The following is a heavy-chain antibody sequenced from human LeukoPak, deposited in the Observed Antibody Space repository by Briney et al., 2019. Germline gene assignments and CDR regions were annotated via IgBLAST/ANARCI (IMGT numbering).Heavy chain of an antibody. CDR2: IWYDGSNK. CDR1: GFNFGSYA. Sequence: GRSLRLSCAASGFNFGSYAMHWVRQAPDKGLQWVAVIWYDGSNKYYADSVKGRFIISRDNSKSTVFLQMNSLRIGDTGVYYCARGAHYGGNSPDYWGQGTPVTVSS. V-gene: IGHV3-30*04. CDR3: ARGAHYGGNSPDY. J-gene: IGHJ4*02. D-gene: IGHD4-23*01.